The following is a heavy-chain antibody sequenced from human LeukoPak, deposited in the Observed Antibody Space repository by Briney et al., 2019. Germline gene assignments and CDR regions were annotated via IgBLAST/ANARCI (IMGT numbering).Heavy chain of an antibody. J-gene: IGHJ4*02. D-gene: IGHD2/OR15-2a*01. CDR2: LSYTGKT. Sequence: ASETLSLTCVVSGASVSSSHWNWIRHLPGKGLEWIGCLSYTGKTDYSPSLTSRVTISLDTSKNQVSLKLRSVTAADTAVYYCSEGYFEPFDHWGQGTLVTVSS. CDR1: GASVSSSH. CDR3: SEGYFEPFDH. V-gene: IGHV4-59*02.